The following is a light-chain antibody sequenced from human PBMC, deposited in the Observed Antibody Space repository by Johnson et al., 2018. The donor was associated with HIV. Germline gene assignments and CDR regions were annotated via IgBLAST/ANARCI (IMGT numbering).Light chain of an antibody. CDR1: SSNIGNNY. CDR3: GTWDSSQVG. J-gene: IGLJ1*01. CDR2: DNN. V-gene: IGLV1-51*01. Sequence: QSVLTQPPSVSAAPGQKVTISCSGSSSNIGNNYVSWYQQLPGTAPKLLIYDNNKRPSGIPDRFSVSKSGTSATLGITGLQTGVEADYYCGTWDSSQVGFGTGTKVTVL.